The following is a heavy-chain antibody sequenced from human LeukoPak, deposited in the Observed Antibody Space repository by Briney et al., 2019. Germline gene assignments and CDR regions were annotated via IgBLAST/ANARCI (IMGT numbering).Heavy chain of an antibody. J-gene: IGHJ4*02. CDR2: IHYSGST. V-gene: IGHV4-39*01. D-gene: IGHD6-13*01. Sequence: PSETLSLTCTVSGGSISSSSYYWGWIRQPPGKGLEWIGSIHYSGSTYYNPSLKSRVTISVDTSKNQFSLKLSSVTAADTAVYYCARQSSHSSTTSNYFDYWGQGTLVTVSS. CDR1: GGSISSSSYY. CDR3: ARQSSHSSTTSNYFDY.